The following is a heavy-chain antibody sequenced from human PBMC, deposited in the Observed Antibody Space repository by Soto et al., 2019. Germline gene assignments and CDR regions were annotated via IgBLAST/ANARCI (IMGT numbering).Heavy chain of an antibody. CDR3: ARQAGGYSLPPQPKWFDP. Sequence: GESLKISCKGSGYSFTSYWIGWVRQMPGKGLEWMGIIYPGDSDTRYSPSFQGQVTISADKSISTAYLQWSSLKASDTAMYYCARQAGGYSLPPQPKWFDPWGQGTLVTVSS. D-gene: IGHD5-18*01. CDR1: GYSFTSYW. V-gene: IGHV5-51*01. J-gene: IGHJ5*02. CDR2: IYPGDSDT.